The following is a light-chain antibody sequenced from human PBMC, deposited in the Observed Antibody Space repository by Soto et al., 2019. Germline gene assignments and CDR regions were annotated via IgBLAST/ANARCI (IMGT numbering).Light chain of an antibody. Sequence: DIQMTQSPSSVSASVGDRVTFTCRASQVLGRWLAWYQQKPGKAPKLLIYAASNLQSGDPSRFRGSGSGTECTLTISSLQPEDFATYYCQQGNSFPFTFGQGTRLEIK. CDR3: QQGNSFPFT. CDR1: QVLGRW. V-gene: IGKV1-12*01. J-gene: IGKJ5*01. CDR2: AAS.